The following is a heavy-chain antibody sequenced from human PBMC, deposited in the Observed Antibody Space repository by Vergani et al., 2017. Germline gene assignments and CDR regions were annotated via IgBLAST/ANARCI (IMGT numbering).Heavy chain of an antibody. CDR3: ARGIFTSVAGYNGFDP. Sequence: EVQLVESGGGLVQPGGSLRLSCAASGFIFSTYWMHWVRQAPGKGLVWVSRINNDGSSTNYADSVKGRFTISRDNAKNTLYLQMNSLRAEDTAIYYCARGIFTSVAGYNGFDPWGRGTLVTVSS. CDR2: INNDGSST. CDR1: GFIFSTYW. V-gene: IGHV3-74*01. D-gene: IGHD6-19*01. J-gene: IGHJ5*02.